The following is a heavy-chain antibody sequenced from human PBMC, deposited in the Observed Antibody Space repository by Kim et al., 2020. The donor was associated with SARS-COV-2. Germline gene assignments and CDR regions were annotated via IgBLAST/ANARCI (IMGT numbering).Heavy chain of an antibody. CDR1: GFTFGDYA. V-gene: IGHV3-9*01. Sequence: GGSLRLSCAASGFTFGDYAMHWVRQVPGKGLEWVSGISWHSNYIGYADSVKGRFTISRDNAKHSLYLQMNSLIPEDTAFYYCAAGGFALLRGGKYGYWGQGTLVTVSS. J-gene: IGHJ4*02. CDR3: AAGGFALLRGGKYGY. CDR2: ISWHSNYI. D-gene: IGHD3-10*01.